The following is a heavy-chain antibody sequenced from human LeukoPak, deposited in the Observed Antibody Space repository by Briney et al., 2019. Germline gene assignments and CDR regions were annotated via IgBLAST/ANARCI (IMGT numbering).Heavy chain of an antibody. CDR3: ARGGVIVSNAFDI. J-gene: IGHJ3*02. V-gene: IGHV1-46*01. D-gene: IGHD3-16*02. Sequence: ASVTVSCKASGYTFTGYYMHWVRQAPGQGLEWMGIINPSGDNTAYPQKFQGRVTVTRDMSTSTVYMELSSLRSEDTAVYYCARGGVIVSNAFDIWGQGTLVTVSS. CDR2: INPSGDNT. CDR1: GYTFTGYY.